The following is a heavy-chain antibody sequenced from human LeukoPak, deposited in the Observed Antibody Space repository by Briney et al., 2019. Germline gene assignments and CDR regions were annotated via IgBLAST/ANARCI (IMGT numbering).Heavy chain of an antibody. CDR3: ARRNIAAAALDY. CDR2: IRGSGGST. Sequence: GGSLRLSCAASGFTFSSYAMRWVRQAPGKGREWDSTIRGSGGSTYYADSVKGRFTISRDNSKNTLYLQMNSLRAEDTAVYYCARRNIAAAALDYWGQGTLVTVSS. D-gene: IGHD6-13*01. CDR1: GFTFSSYA. J-gene: IGHJ4*02. V-gene: IGHV3-23*01.